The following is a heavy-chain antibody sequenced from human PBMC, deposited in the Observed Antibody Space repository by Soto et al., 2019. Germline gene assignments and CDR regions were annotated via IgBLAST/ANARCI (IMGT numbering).Heavy chain of an antibody. V-gene: IGHV3-23*01. D-gene: IGHD2-21*01. CDR1: GFTFSNYA. CDR3: AKDPPTGDFDS. CDR2: ISNTGGGT. Sequence: PGGSLRLSCAASGFTFSNYAMNWVLQAPGMGLEWVATISNTGGGTYYADSVKGRFTISRDNSKNTLYLQMSSLRVEDTAVYYCAKDPPTGDFDSRGQRDEVTISS. J-gene: IGHJ4*02.